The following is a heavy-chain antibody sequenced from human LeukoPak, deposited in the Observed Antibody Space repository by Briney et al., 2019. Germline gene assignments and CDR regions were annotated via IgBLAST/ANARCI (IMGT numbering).Heavy chain of an antibody. D-gene: IGHD6-19*01. J-gene: IGHJ6*02. CDR2: INPSGGST. Sequence: KVSCXXSGYXFTSYYMHWVRQAPGQGLEWMGIINPSGGSTSYAQKFQGRVTMTRDTSTSTVYMELSSLRSEDTAVYYCARDTEEQWLVPWGIYYYYGMDVWGQGTTVTVSS. CDR3: ARDTEEQWLVPWGIYYYYGMDV. CDR1: GYXFTSYY. V-gene: IGHV1-46*01.